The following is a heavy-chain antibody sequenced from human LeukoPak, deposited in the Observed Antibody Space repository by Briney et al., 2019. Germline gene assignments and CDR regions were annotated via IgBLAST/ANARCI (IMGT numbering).Heavy chain of an antibody. V-gene: IGHV4-38-2*01. CDR3: ARGSWLRRYFDY. D-gene: IGHD5-12*01. Sequence: SETLSLTCAVSGYSISSGYYWGWIRPPPGKGLEWIGSIYHSGSTYYNPSLKSRVTISVDTSKNQFSLKLSSVTAADTAVYYCARGSWLRRYFDYWGQGTLVTVSS. CDR1: GYSISSGYY. J-gene: IGHJ4*02. CDR2: IYHSGST.